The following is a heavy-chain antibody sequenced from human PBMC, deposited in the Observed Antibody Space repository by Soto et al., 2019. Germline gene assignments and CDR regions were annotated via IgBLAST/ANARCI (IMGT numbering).Heavy chain of an antibody. V-gene: IGHV3-48*01. J-gene: IGHJ6*03. D-gene: IGHD2-21*02. CDR1: GFTFGSYS. CDR3: GRDLRAPLVATAMPDYMDV. CDR2: ILSSSGVI. Sequence: EVQLVESGGGLVQPGGSLRLSCAASGFTFGSYSMNWVRQAPGKGLEWVSFILSSSGVIYYADSVKGRFTISRDNAKNSLYLQMSSLRAEDTAVYYCGRDLRAPLVATAMPDYMDVWGKGTAVTVSS.